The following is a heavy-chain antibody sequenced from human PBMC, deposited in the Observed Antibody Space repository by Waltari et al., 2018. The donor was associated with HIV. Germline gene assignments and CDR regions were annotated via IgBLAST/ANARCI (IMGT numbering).Heavy chain of an antibody. CDR3: ARFRRDWGFDY. Sequence: QVQLVESGGGVVQPGRSLRLSCAASGFTFSSYAMHWVRQAPGKGLEWVAVISYDGSNKYYAYSVKGRFTISRDNSKNTLYLQMNSLRAEDTAVYYCARFRRDWGFDYWGQGTLVTVSS. V-gene: IGHV3-30*04. D-gene: IGHD7-27*01. CDR2: ISYDGSNK. CDR1: GFTFSSYA. J-gene: IGHJ4*02.